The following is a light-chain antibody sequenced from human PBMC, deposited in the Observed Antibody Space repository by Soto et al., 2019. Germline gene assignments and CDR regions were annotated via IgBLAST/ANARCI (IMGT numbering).Light chain of an antibody. CDR2: GAS. CDR3: QQYINWPRT. CDR1: QSVSSN. Sequence: EIVITQSPATLSVSPGERATLSFRASQSVSSNLAWYQQKPGQAPRLLIYGASTRATGIPARFSGGGSGTEFTLTISSLQSEDFAVYYCQQYINWPRTFGQGTKVDIK. J-gene: IGKJ1*01. V-gene: IGKV3-15*01.